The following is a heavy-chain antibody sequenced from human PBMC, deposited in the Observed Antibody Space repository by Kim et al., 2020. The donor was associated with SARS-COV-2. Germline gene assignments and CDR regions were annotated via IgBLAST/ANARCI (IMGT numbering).Heavy chain of an antibody. J-gene: IGHJ4*02. D-gene: IGHD6-13*01. CDR3: ASEDGYSSTLGTYFDY. CDR2: ISYDGSNK. V-gene: IGHV3-33*05. Sequence: GGSLRLSCAASGFTFSSYGMHWVRQAPGKGLEWVAVISYDGSNKYYADSVKGRFTISRDNSKNTLYLQMNSLRAEDTAVYYCASEDGYSSTLGTYFDYWGQGTLVTVSS. CDR1: GFTFSSYG.